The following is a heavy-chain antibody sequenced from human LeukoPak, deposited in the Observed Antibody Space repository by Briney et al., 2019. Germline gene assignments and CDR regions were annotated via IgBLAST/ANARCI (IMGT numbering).Heavy chain of an antibody. J-gene: IGHJ4*02. D-gene: IGHD5-18*01. CDR1: GGFATYYC. CDR3: ASYANSYGTFDY. V-gene: IGHV4-59*02. CDR2: VCSSGTT. Sequence: PSETLSLTCTVSGGFATYYCWAWIRQPSGKGLEWIGSVCSSGTTKYNPSLKGRVTISVDTSKNQFSLKLSSVTAADTAVYYCASYANSYGTFDYWGQGTLVTVSS.